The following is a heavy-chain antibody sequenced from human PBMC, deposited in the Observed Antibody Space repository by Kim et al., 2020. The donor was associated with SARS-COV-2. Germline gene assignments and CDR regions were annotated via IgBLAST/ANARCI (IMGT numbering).Heavy chain of an antibody. V-gene: IGHV3-23*01. CDR3: VAPDSSGWAGVL. CDR2: ISTSGGST. CDR1: GFTFSSYA. D-gene: IGHD6-19*01. J-gene: IGHJ1*01. Sequence: GGSLRLSCAASGFTFSSYAMSWVRQAPGKGLEWVSTISTSGGSTYYADSVRGLFTISRDHSKKMLYLQMNSLRAEDTAVYYCVAPDSSGWAGVLWGQGT.